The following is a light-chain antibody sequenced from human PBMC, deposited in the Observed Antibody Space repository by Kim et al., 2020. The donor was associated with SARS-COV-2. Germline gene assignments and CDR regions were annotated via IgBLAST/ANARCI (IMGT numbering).Light chain of an antibody. CDR1: QSVDSTY. CDR3: QQYDNSPYT. Sequence: EIVLTQSPDTLSLSPGERATLSCRASQSVDSTYLGWYQQKPGQAPRLLIYGASSRATGIPDRFSGSGSGTDFTLTISRLEPEDFATYYCQQYDNSPYTFGQGTKLEI. V-gene: IGKV3-20*01. J-gene: IGKJ2*01. CDR2: GAS.